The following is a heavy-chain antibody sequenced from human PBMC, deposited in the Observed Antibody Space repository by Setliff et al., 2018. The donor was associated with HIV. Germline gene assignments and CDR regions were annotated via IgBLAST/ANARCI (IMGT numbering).Heavy chain of an antibody. D-gene: IGHD2-8*01. CDR3: AKGPNFEDAFDI. CDR1: GGTFSTYA. CDR2: IVPVFGIG. J-gene: IGHJ3*02. Sequence: SVKVSCKASGGTFSTYAISWVRQAPGQGLEWMGGIVPVFGIGRSPQKFRDRVTFTADESTKTAQMELSGLTFEDTAVYYCAKGPNFEDAFDIWGQGTVVTVSS. V-gene: IGHV1-69*13.